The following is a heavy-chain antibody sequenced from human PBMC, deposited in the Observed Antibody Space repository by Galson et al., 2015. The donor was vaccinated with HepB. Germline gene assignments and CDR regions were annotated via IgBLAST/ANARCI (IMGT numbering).Heavy chain of an antibody. CDR3: AKDLFERDWNAYGMDV. V-gene: IGHV3-30*18. D-gene: IGHD1-1*01. J-gene: IGHJ6*02. CDR1: GFTFSSYG. Sequence: SLRLSCAASGFTFSSYGMHWVRQAPGKGLEWVAVISYDGSNKYYADSVKGRFTISRDNSKNTLYLQMNSLRAEDTAVYYCAKDLFERDWNAYGMDVWGQGTTVTVSS. CDR2: ISYDGSNK.